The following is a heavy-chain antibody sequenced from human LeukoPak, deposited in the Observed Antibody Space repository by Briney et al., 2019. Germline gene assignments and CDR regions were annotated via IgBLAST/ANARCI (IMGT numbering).Heavy chain of an antibody. D-gene: IGHD6-13*01. CDR2: INHSGST. V-gene: IGHV4-34*01. Sequence: SGTLSLTCAVYGGSFSGYYWSWIRQPPGKGLEWIGEINHSGSTNYNPSLKSRVTISVDTSKNQFSLKLSSVTAADTAAYYCARGRIAAAGSFDYWGQGTLVTVSS. CDR1: GGSFSGYY. CDR3: ARGRIAAAGSFDY. J-gene: IGHJ4*02.